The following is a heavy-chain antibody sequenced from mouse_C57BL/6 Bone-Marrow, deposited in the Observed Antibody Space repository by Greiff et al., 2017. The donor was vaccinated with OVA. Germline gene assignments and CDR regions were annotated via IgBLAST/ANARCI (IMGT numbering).Heavy chain of an antibody. CDR1: GYAFSSSW. CDR2: IYPGDGDT. Sequence: QVQLQQSGPELVKPGASVKISCKASGYAFSSSWMNWVKQRPGKGLVWIGRIYPGDGDTNYNGKFKGKATLTADKSSSTAYMQLSSLTSEDSAVYFCAVPPLLRSWYFDVWGTGTTVTVSS. V-gene: IGHV1-82*01. CDR3: AVPPLLRSWYFDV. J-gene: IGHJ1*03. D-gene: IGHD1-1*01.